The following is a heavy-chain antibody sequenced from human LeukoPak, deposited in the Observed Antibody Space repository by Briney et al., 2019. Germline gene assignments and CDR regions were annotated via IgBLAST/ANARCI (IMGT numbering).Heavy chain of an antibody. V-gene: IGHV4-39*07. J-gene: IGHJ3*02. CDR3: ARDAAEMATMNASDI. D-gene: IGHD5-24*01. Sequence: SETLSLTCTVSGGSISSSNYHWGWIRQPPGKGLEWIGTIYYRGSTYYKPSLKSRVTISIDTSKNQFSLKLSSVTAADTAVYYCARDAAEMATMNASDIWGQGTMVTVSS. CDR2: IYYRGST. CDR1: GGSISSSNYH.